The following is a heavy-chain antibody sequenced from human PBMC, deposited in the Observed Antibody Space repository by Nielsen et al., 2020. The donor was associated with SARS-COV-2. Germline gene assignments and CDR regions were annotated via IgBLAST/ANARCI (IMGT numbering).Heavy chain of an antibody. V-gene: IGHV3-23*01. CDR2: ISGSGGST. CDR3: AKLPAFKMGSSDGFDI. D-gene: IGHD5-24*01. J-gene: IGHJ3*02. CDR1: GFTFSSYA. Sequence: GESLKISCAASGFTFSSYAMSWVREAPGKGLEWVSVISGSGGSTYYADSMKGRFTISRDNSKNTLYLQMNSLRAEDTAVYYCAKLPAFKMGSSDGFDIWGQGTMVTVSS.